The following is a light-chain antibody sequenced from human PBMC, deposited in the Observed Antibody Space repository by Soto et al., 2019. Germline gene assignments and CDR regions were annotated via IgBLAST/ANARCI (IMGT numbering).Light chain of an antibody. CDR1: QSFSNW. V-gene: IGKV1-5*03. CDR3: THYNSYTIH. CDR2: LAS. Sequence: VHMTHAPSTRSASVLERGTIRWGSSQSFSNWLAWYQQKPWKAPKLLIYLASTLVFGVPSRFSGSGSGTEFTLNITGLQPEDFETYSCTHYNSYTIHFGPGTXVEI. J-gene: IGKJ3*01.